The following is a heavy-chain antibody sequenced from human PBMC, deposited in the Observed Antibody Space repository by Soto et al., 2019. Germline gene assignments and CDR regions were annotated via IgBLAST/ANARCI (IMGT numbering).Heavy chain of an antibody. CDR1: GGSISSGGYS. D-gene: IGHD2-2*01. CDR3: ARVPDR. V-gene: IGHV4-30-2*06. Sequence: SETLSLTCAVSGGSISSGGYSWSWIRQSPGKGLEWIGYIYHSGSTYYNPSLKSRVTISVDRSKNQFSLKLSSVTAADTAVYYCARVPDRWGQGTLVTVSS. CDR2: IYHSGST. J-gene: IGHJ5*02.